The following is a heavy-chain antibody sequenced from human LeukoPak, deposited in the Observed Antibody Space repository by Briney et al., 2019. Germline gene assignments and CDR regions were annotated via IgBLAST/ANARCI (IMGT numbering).Heavy chain of an antibody. CDR3: ARGQVSFSAVSPFDY. CDR1: GGSISSYY. J-gene: IGHJ4*02. V-gene: IGHV4-59*01. D-gene: IGHD1-26*01. Sequence: TSETLSLTCTVSGGSISSYYWSWIRQPPGKGLEWIGYIYYSGSTNYNPSLKSRVTISVDTSKNQFSLKLSSVTAADTAVYYCARGQVSFSAVSPFDYWGQGTLVAVSS. CDR2: IYYSGST.